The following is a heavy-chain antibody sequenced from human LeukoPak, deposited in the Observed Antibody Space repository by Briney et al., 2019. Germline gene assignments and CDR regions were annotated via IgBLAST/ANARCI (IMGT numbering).Heavy chain of an antibody. Sequence: ASVKVSCKASGYTFTGYYMHWVRQAPGQGLEWMGWINPNSGGTNYAQKFQGRVTMTRDTSISTAYMELSRLRSDDTAVYYCARDNYADRSIDYWGQGTLVTVSS. V-gene: IGHV1-2*02. D-gene: IGHD4-17*01. CDR2: INPNSGGT. J-gene: IGHJ4*02. CDR1: GYTFTGYY. CDR3: ARDNYADRSIDY.